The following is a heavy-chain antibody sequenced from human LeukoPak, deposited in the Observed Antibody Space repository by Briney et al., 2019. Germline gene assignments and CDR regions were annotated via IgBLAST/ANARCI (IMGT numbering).Heavy chain of an antibody. CDR2: ISGSGGST. CDR3: AKEILTGYYTALDY. V-gene: IGHV3-23*01. CDR1: GFTFRSYA. D-gene: IGHD3-9*01. J-gene: IGHJ4*02. Sequence: GGSLRLSCAASGFTFRSYAMSWVRQAPGKGLEWVSAISGSGGSTYYADSVKGRFTISRDNSENTLYLQMNSLRAEDTAVYYCAKEILTGYYTALDYWGQGTLVTVSS.